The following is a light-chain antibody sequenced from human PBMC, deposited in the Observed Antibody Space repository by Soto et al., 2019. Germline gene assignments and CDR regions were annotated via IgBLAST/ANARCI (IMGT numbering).Light chain of an antibody. Sequence: DIQMTQSPSSLSASVGDTVTITCRASQGIGNSLAWYQQKAGKVPDLLIYAASTLQSGVPSHFSGSGSGTDFTLTISSLQPEDVATYYCQEYHSPPFTFGPGTKVDNK. V-gene: IGKV1-27*01. CDR1: QGIGNS. CDR2: AAS. J-gene: IGKJ3*01. CDR3: QEYHSPPFT.